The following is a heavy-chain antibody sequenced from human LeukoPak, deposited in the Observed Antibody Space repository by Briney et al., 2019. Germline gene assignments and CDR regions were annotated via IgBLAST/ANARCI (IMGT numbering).Heavy chain of an antibody. CDR3: AKTVAAAGTWSFEY. J-gene: IGHJ4*02. D-gene: IGHD6-13*01. V-gene: IGHV3-23*01. Sequence: GGSLRLSCAASGFTFSSYAMSWVRQAPGKGLEWVSAISGSGGSTYYADSVKGRFTISRDNSKNTLYLQMKSLIAEDTAVYYCAKTVAAAGTWSFEYWGQGTLVTVSS. CDR2: ISGSGGST. CDR1: GFTFSSYA.